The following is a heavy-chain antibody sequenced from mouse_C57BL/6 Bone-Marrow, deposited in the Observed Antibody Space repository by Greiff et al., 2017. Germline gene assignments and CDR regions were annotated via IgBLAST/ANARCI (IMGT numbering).Heavy chain of an antibody. J-gene: IGHJ3*01. Sequence: QVQLQQPGAELVKPGASVKLSCKASGYTFTSYWMQWVKQRPGQGLEWIGEIDPSDSYTNYNQKFKGKATLTVDTSSSTAYMQLSSLTSEDSAVYYCARRGCYSWFAYWGQGTLVTVSA. V-gene: IGHV1-50*01. CDR1: GYTFTSYW. CDR2: IDPSDSYT. CDR3: ARRGCYSWFAY. D-gene: IGHD2-12*01.